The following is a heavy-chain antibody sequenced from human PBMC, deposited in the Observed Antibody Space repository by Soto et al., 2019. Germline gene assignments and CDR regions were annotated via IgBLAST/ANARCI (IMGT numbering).Heavy chain of an antibody. Sequence: PSETLSLTCTLSGGSISSYYWSWIRQPPGKGLDWIGYIYYSGSTNYNPSLKSRVTISVDTSKNLFSLKLSSVTAADTAVYYCARLGGGYCSSTSCYGARFEYWGQGSLVTVSS. J-gene: IGHJ4*02. CDR1: GGSISSYY. CDR2: IYYSGST. D-gene: IGHD2-2*01. CDR3: ARLGGGYCSSTSCYGARFEY. V-gene: IGHV4-59*08.